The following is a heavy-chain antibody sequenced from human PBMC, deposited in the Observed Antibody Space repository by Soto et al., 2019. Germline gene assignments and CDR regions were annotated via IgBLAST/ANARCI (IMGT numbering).Heavy chain of an antibody. V-gene: IGHV4-39*01. J-gene: IGHJ4*02. CDR1: GGSISSTYYS. CDR2: VYDSGSS. D-gene: IGHD5-12*01. CDR3: ARRDGYSYGGQIEY. Sequence: PSETLSLTCTVSGGSISSTYYSWTWIRQPPGKGLEWIGTVYDSGSSNYNPSLRGRATMSVDTSKNHFSLKLTSVTAADTAVFYCARRDGYSYGGQIEYWGKGTLATVSS.